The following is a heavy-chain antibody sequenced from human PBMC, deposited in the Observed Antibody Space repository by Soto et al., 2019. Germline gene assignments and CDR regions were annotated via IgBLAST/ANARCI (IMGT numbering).Heavy chain of an antibody. CDR1: GFTFSSYW. V-gene: IGHV3-74*01. CDR3: AKVGAVAGTFDY. J-gene: IGHJ4*02. Sequence: PGGSLRLSCAASGFTFSSYWMHWVRQAPGKGLVWVSRINSDGSTSNYADSVKGRFTISRDNAKNTLYLQMNSLRAEDTAVYYCAKVGAVAGTFDYWGQGTLVTVS. CDR2: INSDGSTS. D-gene: IGHD6-19*01.